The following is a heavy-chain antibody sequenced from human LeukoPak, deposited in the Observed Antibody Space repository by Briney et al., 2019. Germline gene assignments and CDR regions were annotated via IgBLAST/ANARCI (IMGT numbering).Heavy chain of an antibody. Sequence: PGGSLRLSCTASGFTFGDYAMSWFRQAPGKGLEWVANIKRDGSDKYYVGSVDGRFTISRDNAQNSLYLQMSSLRAEDTAVYYCARTIFGVTHGFDIWGQGTMVTVSS. CDR3: ARTIFGVTHGFDI. D-gene: IGHD3-3*01. V-gene: IGHV3-7*03. J-gene: IGHJ3*02. CDR2: IKRDGSDK. CDR1: GFTFGDYA.